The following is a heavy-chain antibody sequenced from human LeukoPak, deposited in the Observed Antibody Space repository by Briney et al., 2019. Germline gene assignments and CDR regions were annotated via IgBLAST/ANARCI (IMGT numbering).Heavy chain of an antibody. J-gene: IGHJ4*02. Sequence: SQTLSLTCTVSGDSTNSGGYYWNWIRQHPGKGLEWIGYIYENGHTHYNPSLKSRVTISVDTENQFSLKLSSVTAADTAVYYCARVRSGYDLTFDYWGQGTLVTVSS. CDR3: ARVRSGYDLTFDY. CDR1: GDSTNSGGYY. V-gene: IGHV4-31*03. CDR2: IYENGHT. D-gene: IGHD5-12*01.